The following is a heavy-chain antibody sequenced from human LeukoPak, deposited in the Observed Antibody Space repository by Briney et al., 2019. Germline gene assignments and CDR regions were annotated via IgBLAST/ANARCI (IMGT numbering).Heavy chain of an antibody. V-gene: IGHV4-34*01. CDR3: ARGRNTYYYYMDV. J-gene: IGHJ6*03. CDR1: GGSFRGYY. CDR2: INHSGST. D-gene: IGHD1-14*01. Sequence: SETLSLTCAVYGGSFRGYYWSGIRQPPGKGLEWIGEINHSGSTNYNPSLKSRVTISVDTSKNQFSLKLSSVTAADTAVYYCARGRNTYYYYMDVWGKGTTVTVSS.